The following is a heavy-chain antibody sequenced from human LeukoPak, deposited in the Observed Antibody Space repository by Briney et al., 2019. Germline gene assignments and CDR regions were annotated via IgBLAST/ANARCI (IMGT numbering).Heavy chain of an antibody. CDR2: IIPIFGTA. J-gene: IGHJ6*03. D-gene: IGHD3-10*01. CDR3: ARVQFEAGYYYYYMDV. CDR1: GGTFSSFA. V-gene: IGHV1-69*06. Sequence: SVKVSCKASGGTFSSFAISWVRQAPGQGLQWMGGIIPIFGTANYAQKFRGRVTITADKSTRTAYMELSSLRSEDTAVYYCARVQFEAGYYYYYMDVWGKGTTVTISS.